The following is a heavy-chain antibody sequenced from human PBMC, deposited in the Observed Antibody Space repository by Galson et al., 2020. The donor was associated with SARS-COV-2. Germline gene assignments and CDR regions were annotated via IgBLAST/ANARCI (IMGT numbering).Heavy chain of an antibody. V-gene: IGHV3-30*04. CDR2: ISYDGSNK. D-gene: IGHD3-3*01. J-gene: IGHJ4*02. Sequence: QLGESLKISCAASGFTFSSYAMHWVRQAPGKGLEWVAVISYDGSNKYYADSVKGRFTISRDNSKNTLYLQMNSLRAEDTAVYYCARAIYDFWSGSFDYWGQGTLVTVSS. CDR1: GFTFSSYA. CDR3: ARAIYDFWSGSFDY.